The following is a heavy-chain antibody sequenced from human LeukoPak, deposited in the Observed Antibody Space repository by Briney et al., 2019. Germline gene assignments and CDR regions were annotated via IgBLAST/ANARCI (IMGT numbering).Heavy chain of an antibody. J-gene: IGHJ4*02. CDR1: GFTFSTYA. V-gene: IGHV3-23*01. CDR2: SSGNGDIT. D-gene: IGHD1-26*01. CDR3: ARERGRGRDSPWFDY. Sequence: GGSLRLSCAASGFTFSTYAMSWVRQAPGKGLEWVSDSSGNGDITYHADSVKGRFTISRDNSKNTVFLQMHSLRAEDTAVYYCARERGRGRDSPWFDYWGQGTLVTVSS.